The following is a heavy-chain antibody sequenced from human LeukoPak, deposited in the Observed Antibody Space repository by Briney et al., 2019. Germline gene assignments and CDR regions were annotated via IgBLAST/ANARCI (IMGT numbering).Heavy chain of an antibody. CDR2: INHSGST. V-gene: IGHV4-34*01. D-gene: IGHD5-24*01. CDR3: ATLRDGYEFDY. Sequence: SETLSLTCAVYGGSFSGYYWSWIRQPPGKGLEWIGEINHSGSTNYNPSLKSRVTISVDTSKNQFSLKLTSVTAADTAVYYCATLRDGYEFDYWGQGTPVTVSS. CDR1: GGSFSGYY. J-gene: IGHJ4*02.